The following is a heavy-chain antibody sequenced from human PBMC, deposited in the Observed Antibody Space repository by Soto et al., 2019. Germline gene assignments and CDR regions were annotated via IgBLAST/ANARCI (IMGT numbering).Heavy chain of an antibody. CDR1: GGSISSGGYY. CDR3: ATSSTSANYFDY. CDR2: IYYSGST. D-gene: IGHD2-2*01. Sequence: QVQLQESGPGLVKPSQTLSLTCTVSGGSISSGGYYWSWIRQYPGKGLEWIGYIYYSGSTYYNPSLNSRVTISVDTSKNQSALKLSSVTAADTAVYYCATSSTSANYFDYWGQGTLVTVSS. V-gene: IGHV4-31*03. J-gene: IGHJ4*02.